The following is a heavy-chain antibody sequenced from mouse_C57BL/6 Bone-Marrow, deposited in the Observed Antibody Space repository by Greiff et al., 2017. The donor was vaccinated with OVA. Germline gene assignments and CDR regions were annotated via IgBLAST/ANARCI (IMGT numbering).Heavy chain of an antibody. CDR2: ISSGGSYT. J-gene: IGHJ2*01. D-gene: IGHD2-1*01. CDR3: ARHGGALPRRLFDY. Sequence: EVQGVESGGDLVKPGGSLKLSCAASGFTFSSYGMSWVRQTPDKRLEWVATISSGGSYTYYPDSVKGRFTISRDNAKNTLYLQMSSLKSEDTAMYYCARHGGALPRRLFDYWGQGTTLTVSS. V-gene: IGHV5-6*01. CDR1: GFTFSSYG.